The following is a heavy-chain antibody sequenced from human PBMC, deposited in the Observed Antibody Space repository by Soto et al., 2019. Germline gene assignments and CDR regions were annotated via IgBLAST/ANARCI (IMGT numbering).Heavy chain of an antibody. CDR1: GYNFANHW. J-gene: IGHJ6*02. CDR3: ARRSSNSMDV. D-gene: IGHD4-4*01. V-gene: IGHV5-51*01. Sequence: VEALKISWKGSGYNFANHWIGWVRQMPGKGLEWMGVIYPGVSDTRYSPSFQGQVTISADKSISTAYLQWSSLKASDTAMYYCARRSSNSMDVWGQGTTVTVSS. CDR2: IYPGVSDT.